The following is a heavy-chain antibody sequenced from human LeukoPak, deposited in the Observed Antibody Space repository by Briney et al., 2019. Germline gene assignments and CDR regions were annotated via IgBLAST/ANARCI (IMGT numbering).Heavy chain of an antibody. J-gene: IGHJ3*02. V-gene: IGHV3-21*01. CDR2: ISSSSSYI. CDR3: ARDGVPLEMATPPDI. Sequence: GGSLRLSCAASGFTFSGSAMHWVRQAPGKGLEWVSSISSSSSYISYADSVKGRFTISRDNAKNSLYLQMNSLRAEDTAVYYCARDGVPLEMATPPDIWGQGTMVTVSS. CDR1: GFTFSGSA. D-gene: IGHD5-24*01.